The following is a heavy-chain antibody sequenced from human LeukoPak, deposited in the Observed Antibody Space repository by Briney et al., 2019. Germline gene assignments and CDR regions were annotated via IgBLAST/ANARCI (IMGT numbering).Heavy chain of an antibody. D-gene: IGHD2-15*01. V-gene: IGHV4-39*01. J-gene: IGHJ5*02. Sequence: SETLSLTCNVSGGSISSTSYYWGWIRQPPGKGLEWIGSIYHTGTTYYSPSLKSRVTISVHTSKNQFSLRLSSVTAADTAVYYCARQECNGGSCYSRAIWFDPWGQGTLVTVSS. CDR2: IYHTGTT. CDR1: GGSISSTSYY. CDR3: ARQECNGGSCYSRAIWFDP.